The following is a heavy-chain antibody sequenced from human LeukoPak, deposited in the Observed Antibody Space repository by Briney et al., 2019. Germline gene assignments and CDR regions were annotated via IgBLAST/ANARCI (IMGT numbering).Heavy chain of an antibody. CDR2: ITVSGDNT. CDR1: GFTFSSYA. J-gene: IGHJ3*01. V-gene: IGHV3-23*01. D-gene: IGHD1-26*01. CDR3: AKDYGYVVGATDV. Sequence: GGSQRLPCAASGFTFSSYAMSWVRQAPGKGLEWVSTITVSGDNTFYADSVKGRYTISRDNSKNTLYLQMNSLRDEDTAEYYCAKDYGYVVGATDVWGQGTMVTVSS.